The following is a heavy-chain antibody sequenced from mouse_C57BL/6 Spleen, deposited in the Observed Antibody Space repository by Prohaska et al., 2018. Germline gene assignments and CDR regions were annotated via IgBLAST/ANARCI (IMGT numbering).Heavy chain of an antibody. Sequence: QVQLQQSGPELVKPGASVKISCKASGYAFSSSWMNWVKQRPGKGLEWIGRIYPNSGGTKYNEKFKSKATLTVDKPFSTAYMQLSSLTSEDSAVYYCARWPLWRNAMDYWGQGTSVTVSS. CDR3: ARWPLWRNAMDY. D-gene: IGHD1-1*02. J-gene: IGHJ4*01. CDR2: IYPNSGGT. V-gene: IGHV1-82*01. CDR1: GYAFSSSW.